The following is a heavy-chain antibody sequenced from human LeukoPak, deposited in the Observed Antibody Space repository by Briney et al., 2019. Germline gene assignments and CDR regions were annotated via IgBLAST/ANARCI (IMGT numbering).Heavy chain of an antibody. D-gene: IGHD3-10*01. V-gene: IGHV4-39*01. J-gene: IGHJ4*02. CDR3: ARRRGSGSYSRFDY. CDR2: IYYSGST. CDR1: GGSISSSSYY. Sequence: SETLSLTCTVSGGSISSSSYYWGWIRQPPGKGLEWIGSIYYSGSTYYNPSLKSRVTISVDTSKNQFSLKLSSVTAADTAVYYCARRRGSGSYSRFDYWGQGTLVTVSS.